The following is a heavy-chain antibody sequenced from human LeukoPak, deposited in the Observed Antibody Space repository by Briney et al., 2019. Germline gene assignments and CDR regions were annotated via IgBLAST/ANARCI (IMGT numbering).Heavy chain of an antibody. CDR3: ARLHGWFGELLGYYYYYGMDV. CDR2: IYHGDSDT. D-gene: IGHD3-10*01. V-gene: IGHV5-51*01. Sequence: GESLKISCKGSGYSFTSYWIGWVRQMPGKGLEWMGIIYHGDSDTRYSPSFQGQVTISADKSISTAYLQWSSLKASDTAMYYCARLHGWFGELLGYYYYYGMDVWGQGTTVTVSS. CDR1: GYSFTSYW. J-gene: IGHJ6*02.